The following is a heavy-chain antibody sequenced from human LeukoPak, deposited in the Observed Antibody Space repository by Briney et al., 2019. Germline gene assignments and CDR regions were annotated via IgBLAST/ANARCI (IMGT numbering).Heavy chain of an antibody. V-gene: IGHV4-4*07. Sequence: SETLSLTCTVSGGSISSYYWSWIRQPAGKGLEWIGRIYTSGSTNYNPSLKSRVTMSVDTSKNRFSLKLSSVTAADTAVYYCARDSLVKLRPWFDPWGQGTLVTVSS. CDR3: ARDSLVKLRPWFDP. CDR2: IYTSGST. D-gene: IGHD1-7*01. J-gene: IGHJ5*02. CDR1: GGSISSYY.